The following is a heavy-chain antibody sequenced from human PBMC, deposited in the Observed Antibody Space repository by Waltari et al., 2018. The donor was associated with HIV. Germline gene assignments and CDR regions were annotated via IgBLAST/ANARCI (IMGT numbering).Heavy chain of an antibody. Sequence: QVQLVQSGAEVKKPGASVKVSCKASGYTFTSYYMHWVRQAPGQGLEWMGIINPSGGSTSYAQKFQGRVTMTRDTSTSTVYMELSSLRSEDTAVYYCAIPLVVYAKLHYYYYYGMDVWGQGTTVTVSS. V-gene: IGHV1-46*01. CDR3: AIPLVVYAKLHYYYYYGMDV. CDR1: GYTFTSYY. CDR2: INPSGGST. J-gene: IGHJ6*02. D-gene: IGHD2-8*02.